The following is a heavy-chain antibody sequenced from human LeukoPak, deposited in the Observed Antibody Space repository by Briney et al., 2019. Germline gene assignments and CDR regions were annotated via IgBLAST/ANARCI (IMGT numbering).Heavy chain of an antibody. CDR1: GFTFDDYG. CDR2: INWNGGST. V-gene: IGHV3-20*04. D-gene: IGHD3-22*01. CDR3: ASYDSSGYEHPY. Sequence: GGSLRLSCAASGFTFDDYGMSWVRQAPGKGLERVSGINWNGGSTGYADSVKGRFTISRDNAKNSLYLQMNSLRAEDTALYYCASYDSSGYEHPYWGQGTLVTVSS. J-gene: IGHJ4*02.